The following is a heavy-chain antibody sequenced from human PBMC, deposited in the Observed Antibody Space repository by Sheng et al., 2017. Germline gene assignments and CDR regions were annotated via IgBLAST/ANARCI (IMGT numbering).Heavy chain of an antibody. CDR1: GFTFSSYS. Sequence: EVQLVESGGGLVKPGGSLRLSCAASGFTFSSYSMNWVRQAPGKGLEWVSSITSGSRYIYYADSVQGRFTISRDNAKNSLYLRMNSLRAEDTAVYYCARATVTTQIRTFDYWGQGTLV. CDR3: ARATVTTQIRTFDY. J-gene: IGHJ4*02. V-gene: IGHV3-21*01. D-gene: IGHD4-17*01. CDR2: ITSGSRYI.